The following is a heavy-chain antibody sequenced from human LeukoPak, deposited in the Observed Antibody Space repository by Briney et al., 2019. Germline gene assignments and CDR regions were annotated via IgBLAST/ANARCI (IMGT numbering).Heavy chain of an antibody. J-gene: IGHJ4*02. CDR2: TRNKANSYTT. V-gene: IGHV3-72*01. CDR3: SRVVVRGIIITEYYFDY. CDR1: GFTFSDHY. Sequence: PGGSLRLSCAASGFTFSDHYMDWVRQAPGKGLEWVGRTRNKANSYTTEYAVSVKCRFTISRDDSKNSLYLQMNSLKTEDTAVYYCSRVVVRGIIITEYYFDYWGQGTLVTVSS. D-gene: IGHD3-10*01.